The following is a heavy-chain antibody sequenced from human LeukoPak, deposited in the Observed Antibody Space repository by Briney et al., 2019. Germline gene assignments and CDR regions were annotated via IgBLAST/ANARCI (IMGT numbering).Heavy chain of an antibody. Sequence: GASVKVSCKASGYTFTSYDINWVRQATGQGLERMGWMNPNSGNTGYAQKFQGRVTITRNTSISTAYMELSSLRSEDTAVYYCARAPQGQLLYDDYYYYYYMDVWGKGTTVTVSS. D-gene: IGHD2-2*02. CDR2: MNPNSGNT. CDR1: GYTFTSYD. CDR3: ARAPQGQLLYDDYYYYYYMDV. V-gene: IGHV1-8*03. J-gene: IGHJ6*03.